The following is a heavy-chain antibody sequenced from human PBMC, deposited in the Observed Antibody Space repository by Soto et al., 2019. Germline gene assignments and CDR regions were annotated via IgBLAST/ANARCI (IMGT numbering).Heavy chain of an antibody. D-gene: IGHD3-10*01. CDR3: ERTDYGSGLPDY. V-gene: IGHV4-31*03. CDR1: GDSINSDRYY. CDR2: IYYSGST. Sequence: LSLTCNVSGDSINSDRYYWSWIRQHPGKHLEWIGYIYYSGSTYYNPSLKSRITISVDTSKHHFSLKMTSVTAADTAIYYCERTDYGSGLPDYWGQGTLVTVSS. J-gene: IGHJ4*02.